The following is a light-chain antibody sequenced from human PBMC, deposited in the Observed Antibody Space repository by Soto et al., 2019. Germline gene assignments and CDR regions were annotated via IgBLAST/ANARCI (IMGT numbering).Light chain of an antibody. CDR2: DAS. J-gene: IGKJ5*01. V-gene: IGKV3-11*01. Sequence: EIVLTQTPATLSFSPVERATLSCSASQSVSSYLAWYQQKPGQAPRLLIYDASNRATGIPARFSGSGSGTDFTLTISSLEPEDFAVYYCQQRSKWPPTFGQGTRLEIK. CDR3: QQRSKWPPT. CDR1: QSVSSY.